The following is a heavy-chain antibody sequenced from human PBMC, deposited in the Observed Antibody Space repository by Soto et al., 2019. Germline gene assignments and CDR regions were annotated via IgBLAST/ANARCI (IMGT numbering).Heavy chain of an antibody. J-gene: IGHJ5*02. CDR2: IIPIFGTA. CDR3: ARDKYYDFWSRYYAGEGNNWCDP. D-gene: IGHD3-3*01. Sequence: QVQLVQSGAEVKKPGSSVKVSCKASGGTFSSYAISWVRQAPGQGLEWMGGIIPIFGTANYAQKFQGRVTITADESTSKVYMELRSLRSEDTGVYYCARDKYYDFWSRYYAGEGNNWCDPWGQGTLVTVSS. CDR1: GGTFSSYA. V-gene: IGHV1-69*01.